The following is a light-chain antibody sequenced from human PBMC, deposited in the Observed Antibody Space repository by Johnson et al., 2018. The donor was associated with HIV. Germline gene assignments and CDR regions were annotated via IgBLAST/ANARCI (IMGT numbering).Light chain of an antibody. Sequence: QPVLTQPPSVSAAPGQKVTISCSGSSSNIGNNYVSWYQQLPGTAPKLLIYENNKRPSGIPDRFSGSKSGTSATLGITGLQTGDEADYYCGTWDSSLSAGGANYVFGTGTKVTFL. J-gene: IGLJ1*01. V-gene: IGLV1-51*02. CDR1: SSNIGNNY. CDR2: ENN. CDR3: GTWDSSLSAGGANYV.